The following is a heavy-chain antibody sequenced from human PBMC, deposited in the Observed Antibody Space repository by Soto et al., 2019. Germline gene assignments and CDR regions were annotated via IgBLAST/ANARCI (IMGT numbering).Heavy chain of an antibody. CDR3: ARGGTIFGVVIENNWFDP. CDR1: GGSFSGYY. V-gene: IGHV4-34*01. CDR2: IYHSGST. D-gene: IGHD3-3*01. J-gene: IGHJ5*02. Sequence: SETLSLTCAVYGGSFSGYYWSWIRQPPGKGLEWIGYIYHSGSTYYNPSLKSRVTISVDRSKNQFSLKLSSVTAADTAVYYCARGGTIFGVVIENNWFDPWGQGTLVTVSS.